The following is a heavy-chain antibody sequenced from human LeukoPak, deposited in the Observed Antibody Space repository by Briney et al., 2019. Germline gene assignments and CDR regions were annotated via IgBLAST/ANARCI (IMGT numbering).Heavy chain of an antibody. V-gene: IGHV3-74*01. D-gene: IGHD1-26*01. CDR3: VRDNRSYNFDY. CDR2: IKSDGSST. Sequence: GGSRRLSCAASGFTFSRYWMHWVRQAPGKGLVWVSCIKSDGSSTSIADSAKGRFTISRDNAKNTVYLQMNSLRAEDTAVYYCVRDNRSYNFDYWGQGTLVTVSS. J-gene: IGHJ4*02. CDR1: GFTFSRYW.